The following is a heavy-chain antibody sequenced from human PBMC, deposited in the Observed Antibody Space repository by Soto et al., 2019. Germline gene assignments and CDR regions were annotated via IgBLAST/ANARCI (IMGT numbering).Heavy chain of an antibody. Sequence: SETLSLTCIVPGGSISSSSYYWGWIRQPPGKGLEWMGSVYHSGNTHNNPSLKSRATVSVDRSKNQFSLKLTSVTAADTAVYYCGRHAPMGARGVGLDVWGQGTTVTVSS. CDR1: GGSISSSSYY. CDR3: GRHAPMGARGVGLDV. V-gene: IGHV4-39*01. CDR2: VYHSGNT. D-gene: IGHD3-10*01. J-gene: IGHJ6*02.